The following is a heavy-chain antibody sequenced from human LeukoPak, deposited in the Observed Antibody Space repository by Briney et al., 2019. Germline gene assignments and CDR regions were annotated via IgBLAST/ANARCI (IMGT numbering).Heavy chain of an antibody. Sequence: PSETLSLTCTVSGGSISSYYWSWIRQPPGKGLEWIGYIYYSGSTNYNPSLKSRVTIPVDTSKNQFSLKLSSVTAADTAVYYCAREIYYYDSSGYSLNWFDPWGQGTLVTVSS. D-gene: IGHD3-22*01. J-gene: IGHJ5*02. V-gene: IGHV4-59*01. CDR2: IYYSGST. CDR3: AREIYYYDSSGYSLNWFDP. CDR1: GGSISSYY.